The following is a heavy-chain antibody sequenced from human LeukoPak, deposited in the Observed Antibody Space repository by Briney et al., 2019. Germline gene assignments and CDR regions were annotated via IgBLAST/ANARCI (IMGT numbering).Heavy chain of an antibody. CDR2: IYCSGST. Sequence: SETLSLTCTVSGGSISSGDYYWSWIRQPPGKGLEWIGYIYCSGSTYYNPSLKSRVTISVDTSKNQFSLKLSSVTAADTAVYYCAREIRGVPFVWGQGTLVTVSS. D-gene: IGHD3-10*01. CDR1: GGSISSGDYY. V-gene: IGHV4-30-4*01. CDR3: AREIRGVPFV. J-gene: IGHJ4*02.